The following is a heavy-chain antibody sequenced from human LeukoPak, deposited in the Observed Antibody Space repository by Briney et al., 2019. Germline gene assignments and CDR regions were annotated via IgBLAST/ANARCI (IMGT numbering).Heavy chain of an antibody. J-gene: IGHJ4*02. CDR3: AIHSSGWGRVY. Sequence: ASVKVSCKASGGTFSSYAISWVRQAPGPGLEWMGGIIPIFGTANYAQKFQGRVTITTDESTSTAYMELSSLRSEDTGVYYCAIHSSGWGRVYWGQGTLVTVSS. D-gene: IGHD6-19*01. CDR1: GGTFSSYA. V-gene: IGHV1-69*05. CDR2: IIPIFGTA.